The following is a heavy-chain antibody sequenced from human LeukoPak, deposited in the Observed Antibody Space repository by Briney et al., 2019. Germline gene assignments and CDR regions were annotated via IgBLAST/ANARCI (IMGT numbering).Heavy chain of an antibody. CDR1: GFTFSSYA. D-gene: IGHD4-11*01. CDR2: ISRSSTYI. Sequence: GGSLRLSCAASGFTFSSYAMHWVRQAPGKGLEWVSSISRSSTYIYYADSVKGRFTIYGDNTKNSLHLQMNSLRAEDTAVYYCARDPGVDYSAYYFDSWGQGTLVTVSS. J-gene: IGHJ4*02. CDR3: ARDPGVDYSAYYFDS. V-gene: IGHV3-21*01.